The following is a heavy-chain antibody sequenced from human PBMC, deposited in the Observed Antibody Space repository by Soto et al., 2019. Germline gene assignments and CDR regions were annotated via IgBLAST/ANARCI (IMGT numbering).Heavy chain of an antibody. D-gene: IGHD4-4*01. CDR2: IYYSGST. Sequence: PSETLSLTCTVSGGSISSYYWSWIRQPPGKGLEWIGYIYYSGSTNYTPSLKSRVTLSVDTSKNQFSLKLSSVTAADTAVYYCARRDGYNNNFDYWGQGTLVTVSS. V-gene: IGHV4-59*01. CDR3: ARRDGYNNNFDY. J-gene: IGHJ4*02. CDR1: GGSISSYY.